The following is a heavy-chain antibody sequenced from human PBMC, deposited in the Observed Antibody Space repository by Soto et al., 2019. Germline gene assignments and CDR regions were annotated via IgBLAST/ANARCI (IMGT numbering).Heavy chain of an antibody. J-gene: IGHJ3*02. D-gene: IGHD3-10*01. CDR3: AREVYYYGSGSYRSGYAFDI. CDR2: LGSSSSSI. CDR1: GFTFSSYT. V-gene: IGHV3-21*01. Sequence: GGSLRLSCAASGFTFSSYTINWVRQAPGKALEWVSSLGSSSSSIYYTDSVKGRFTISRDNAKNSLYLQMNSLRVEDTAVFYCAREVYYYGSGSYRSGYAFDIWGQGTMVTVSS.